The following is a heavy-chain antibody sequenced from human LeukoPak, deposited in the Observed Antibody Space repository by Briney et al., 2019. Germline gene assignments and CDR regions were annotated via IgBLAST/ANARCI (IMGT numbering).Heavy chain of an antibody. V-gene: IGHV3-13*01. CDR3: ARANSSSWEFDY. CDR2: IGTAGDT. Sequence: GGSLRLSCAASGFTFSSYDMHWVRHATGKGLEWVSAIGTAGDTYYPGSVKGRFTISRENAKNSLYLQMNSLRAGDTAVYYCARANSSSWEFDYWGQGTLVTVSS. D-gene: IGHD6-13*01. CDR1: GFTFSSYD. J-gene: IGHJ4*02.